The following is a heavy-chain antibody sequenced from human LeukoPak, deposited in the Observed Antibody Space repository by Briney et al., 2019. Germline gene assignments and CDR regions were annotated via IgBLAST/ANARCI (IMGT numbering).Heavy chain of an antibody. D-gene: IGHD1-26*01. CDR2: ISWDGGST. V-gene: IGHV3-43*01. CDR1: GSTFDDYT. J-gene: IGHJ6*03. Sequence: GGSLRLSCAASGSTFDDYTMHWVRQAPGKGLEWVSLISWDGGSTYYADSVKGRFTISRDISKNSLYLQMNSLRTEDTALYYCAKDGGGSYYYYYMDVWGKGTTVTISS. CDR3: AKDGGGSYYYYYMDV.